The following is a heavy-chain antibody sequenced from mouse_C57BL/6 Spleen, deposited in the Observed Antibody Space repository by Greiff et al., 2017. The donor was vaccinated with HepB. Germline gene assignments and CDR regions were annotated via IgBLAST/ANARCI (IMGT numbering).Heavy chain of an antibody. Sequence: VQLVVSGPGLVAPSQSLSITCTVSGFSLTSYAISWVRQPPGKGLEWLGVIWTGGGTNYNSAIKSRLSSSKDNAKSQVFLKINSLQTDDTARYYCASYSNYGAMDYWGQGTSVTVSS. CDR2: IWTGGGT. CDR1: GFSLTSYA. CDR3: ASYSNYGAMDY. J-gene: IGHJ4*01. V-gene: IGHV2-9-1*01. D-gene: IGHD2-5*01.